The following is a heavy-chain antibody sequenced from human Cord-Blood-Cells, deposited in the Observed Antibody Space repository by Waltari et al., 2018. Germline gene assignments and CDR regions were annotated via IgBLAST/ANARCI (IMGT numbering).Heavy chain of an antibody. J-gene: IGHJ4*02. V-gene: IGHV4-34*01. CDR2: IKHSGRN. D-gene: IGHD2-2*02. CDR1: GGSFSGYY. Sequence: QVQLQQWGAGLLKPSETLSLTCAVYGGSFSGYYWRWIRQPPGKGLGWIGEIKHSGRNNSSPSLKSRVTISVDTARNQFSLKLSSVTAADTAVYYCARGYCSSTSCYTRRGNYFDYWGQGTLVTISS. CDR3: ARGYCSSTSCYTRRGNYFDY.